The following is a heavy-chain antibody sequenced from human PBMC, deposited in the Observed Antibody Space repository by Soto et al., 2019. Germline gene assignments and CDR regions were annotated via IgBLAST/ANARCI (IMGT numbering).Heavy chain of an antibody. Sequence: SETVSLTCTVSGGSISSGGYYWSWIRQHPGKGLEWIGYIYYSGSTYYNPSLKSRVTISVDTSKNQFSLKLSSVTAADTAVYYCARDVTNYFDYWCQGPLVTVSS. CDR3: ARDVTNYFDY. V-gene: IGHV4-31*03. D-gene: IGHD2-21*02. CDR1: GGSISSGGYY. J-gene: IGHJ4*02. CDR2: IYYSGST.